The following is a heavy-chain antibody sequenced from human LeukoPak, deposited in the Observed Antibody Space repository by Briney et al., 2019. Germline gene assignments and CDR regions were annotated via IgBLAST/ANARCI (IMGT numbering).Heavy chain of an antibody. CDR3: ATARFATTMVRA. J-gene: IGHJ4*02. CDR1: GYTLTELS. CDR2: FDPEDGET. D-gene: IGHD3-10*01. Sequence: ASVEVSCKVSGYTLTELSMHWVRQAPGKGLEWMGGFDPEDGETIYAQKFQGRVTMTEDTSTDTAYMELSSLRSEDTAVYYCATARFATTMVRAWGQGTLVTVSS. V-gene: IGHV1-24*01.